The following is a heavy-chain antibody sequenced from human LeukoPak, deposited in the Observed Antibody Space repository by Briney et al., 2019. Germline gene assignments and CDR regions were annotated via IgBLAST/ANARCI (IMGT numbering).Heavy chain of an antibody. V-gene: IGHV4-59*01. Sequence: SETLSLTCTVSGGSISNYYWSWIRQPPGKGLEWIGYIYYSGNTNYNPSLKSRVTISVDTSKNQFSLKLSSVTAADTAVYYCARPGNYYDSSGYYGGAFDIWGQGTMVTVSS. D-gene: IGHD3-22*01. CDR2: IYYSGNT. J-gene: IGHJ3*02. CDR3: ARPGNYYDSSGYYGGAFDI. CDR1: GGSISNYY.